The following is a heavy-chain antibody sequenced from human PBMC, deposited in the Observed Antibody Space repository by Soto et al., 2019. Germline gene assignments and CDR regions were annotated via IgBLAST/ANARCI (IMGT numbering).Heavy chain of an antibody. J-gene: IGHJ3*02. CDR2: IKQDGSEK. V-gene: IGHV3-7*01. CDR1: GFTFSSYW. CDR3: ARDSQWLVLDAFDI. Sequence: GGSLRLSCAASGFTFSSYWMSWVRQAPGKGLEWVANIKQDGSEKYHVDSVKGRFTISRDNAKNSLYLQMNSLRAEDTAVYYCARDSQWLVLDAFDIWGQGTMVTVSS. D-gene: IGHD6-19*01.